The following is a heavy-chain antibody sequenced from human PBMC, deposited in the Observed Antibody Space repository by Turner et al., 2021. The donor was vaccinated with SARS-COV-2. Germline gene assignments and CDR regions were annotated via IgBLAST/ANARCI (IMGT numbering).Heavy chain of an antibody. D-gene: IGHD3-10*01. CDR1: GASISSSNYY. Sequence: QLQLQESGPGLVKPSETLSLVCTVSGASISSSNYYWGWIRQPPGKGLEWIGTIEYSGTTYYNPSLKSRVTISVDTSKSQFSLKLSSVSAADTAVYYCARRRRYGSGIYAIDGWGQGTTVTVSS. V-gene: IGHV4-39*01. J-gene: IGHJ6*02. CDR3: ARRRRYGSGIYAIDG. CDR2: IEYSGTT.